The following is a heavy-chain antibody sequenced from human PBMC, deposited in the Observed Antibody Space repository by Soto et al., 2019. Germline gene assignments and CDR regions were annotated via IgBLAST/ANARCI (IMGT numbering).Heavy chain of an antibody. D-gene: IGHD6-13*01. CDR1: SGCISSRNG. J-gene: IGHJ4*02. CDR2: IYHSGST. CDR3: AIMERGYSSSWYYFDY. V-gene: IGHV4-4*02. Sequence: PSETLALTCAVSSGCISSRNGWSWVRQPPGKGLEWIGEIYHSGSTNYNPSLKSRVTISVDKSKNQFSLKLSSVTAADTAVYYCAIMERGYSSSWYYFDYWGQGTLVTVSS.